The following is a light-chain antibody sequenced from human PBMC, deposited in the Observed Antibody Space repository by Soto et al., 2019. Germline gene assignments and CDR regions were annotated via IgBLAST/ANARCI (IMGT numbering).Light chain of an antibody. CDR2: RDS. Sequence: SYELTQPLSVSVALGQTARITCGGNNIGSKNVHWYQQKPGQAPVLVIYRDSQRPSGIPERFSGSNSGNTATLTISRAQAGDEADYYCQVWDSSTVVFGGGTQLTVL. CDR3: QVWDSSTVV. CDR1: NIGSKN. J-gene: IGLJ2*01. V-gene: IGLV3-9*01.